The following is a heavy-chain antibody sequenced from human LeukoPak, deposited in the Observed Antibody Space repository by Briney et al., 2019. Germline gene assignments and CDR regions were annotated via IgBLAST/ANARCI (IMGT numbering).Heavy chain of an antibody. CDR2: ISGSGETT. J-gene: IGHJ4*02. V-gene: IGHV3-23*01. Sequence: GGSLRLSCAASGFTFGSFSMSWVRQAPGKGLEWVSVISGSGETTFYAESVRGRFTISRDNSKSTLYLQMTSLRAEDTGVYYCAKKIDSGSYPLDYWGQGTLVTISS. D-gene: IGHD3-10*01. CDR1: GFTFGSFS. CDR3: AKKIDSGSYPLDY.